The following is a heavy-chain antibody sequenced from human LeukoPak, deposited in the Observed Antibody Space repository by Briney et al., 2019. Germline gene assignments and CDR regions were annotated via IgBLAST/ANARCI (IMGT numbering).Heavy chain of an antibody. D-gene: IGHD2-2*01. Sequence: GASVKVSCKASGYTFTGYYMHWVRQAPGQGLEWMGWINPNSGGTNYAQKFQGRVTMTRDTSISTAYMELSRLRSDDTAVYYCARDYGPIVVVLAAEMDVWGKGTAVTVSS. CDR2: INPNSGGT. V-gene: IGHV1-2*02. CDR1: GYTFTGYY. CDR3: ARDYGPIVVVLAAEMDV. J-gene: IGHJ6*04.